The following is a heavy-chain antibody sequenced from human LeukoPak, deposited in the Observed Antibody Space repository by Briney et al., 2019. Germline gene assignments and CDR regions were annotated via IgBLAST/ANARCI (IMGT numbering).Heavy chain of an antibody. CDR1: GFTFSSYS. D-gene: IGHD7-27*01. Sequence: PGGSLRLSCAASGFTFSSYSMNWVRQVPGKGLEWLSRNGVSTSYADSVKGRFTISRDNAKNSLYLQMNSLRAEDTAVYYCARRGIPGDLSRGPFDYWGQGTLVTVSS. V-gene: IGHV3-21*01. J-gene: IGHJ4*02. CDR3: ARRGIPGDLSRGPFDY. CDR2: NGVST.